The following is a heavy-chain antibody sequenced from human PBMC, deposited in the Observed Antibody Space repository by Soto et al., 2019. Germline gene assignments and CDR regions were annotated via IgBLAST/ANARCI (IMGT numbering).Heavy chain of an antibody. CDR1: GFTFSSYW. V-gene: IGHV3-7*01. D-gene: IGHD5-18*01. CDR2: INQDGSEK. Sequence: EVQLVESGGALVQPGGSLRLSCAASGFTFSSYWMSWVRQTPGKGLEWVANINQDGSEKYYVDSVKGRFTISRDDAKNSLCLQMNSLRVEDPAVYYGESSRWSQLWGHRGQGTLVTVSS. CDR3: ESSRWSQLWGH. J-gene: IGHJ4*02.